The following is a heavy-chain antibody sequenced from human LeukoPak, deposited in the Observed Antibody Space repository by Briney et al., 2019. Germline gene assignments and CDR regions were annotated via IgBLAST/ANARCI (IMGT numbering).Heavy chain of an antibody. CDR1: GDSIRSYY. J-gene: IGHJ4*02. CDR3: ARDAHYYGVDY. Sequence: SETPALTCTVSGDSIRSYYWSWFRQPAGKGLEWIGRIYTTGSANYNPSLKSRVIMSVDTSKNQFSLNLTSVTAADTAMYYCARDAHYYGVDYWGQGTLVTVSS. D-gene: IGHD3-10*01. CDR2: IYTTGSA. V-gene: IGHV4-4*07.